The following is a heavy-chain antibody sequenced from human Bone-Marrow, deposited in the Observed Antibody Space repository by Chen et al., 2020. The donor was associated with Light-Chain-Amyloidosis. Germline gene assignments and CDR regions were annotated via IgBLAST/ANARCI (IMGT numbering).Heavy chain of an antibody. V-gene: IGHV4-39*07. Sequence: QLQESGPGLVEPSKTLSLTCAVSGASMSGSEYYRGWMCQTPVKGLGWIGSIFYGDIMYYNPSLKSRVTLSVDPSDNRFSLRLKSVTAGDTAMYYCARVPSEVKWGVVVGAFTFDFWGQGTMVTVS. CDR3: ARVPSEVKWGVVVGAFTFDF. D-gene: IGHD3-3*01. CDR1: GASMSGSEYY. J-gene: IGHJ3*01. CDR2: IFYGDIM.